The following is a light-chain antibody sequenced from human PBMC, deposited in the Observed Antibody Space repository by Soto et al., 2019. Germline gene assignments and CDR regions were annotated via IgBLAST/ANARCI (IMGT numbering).Light chain of an antibody. CDR1: QSVDSGD. CDR2: GAS. V-gene: IGKV3-20*01. CDR3: QHYRSSPLT. Sequence: VLTQSPGTLSLSPGERATLFCRAGQSVDSGDLAWYQQKPGQAPRLLIYGASSRATGIPDRFSGGGSGTDFTLTISSLEPEDAAVYYCQHYRSSPLTFGGGTKVDIK. J-gene: IGKJ4*01.